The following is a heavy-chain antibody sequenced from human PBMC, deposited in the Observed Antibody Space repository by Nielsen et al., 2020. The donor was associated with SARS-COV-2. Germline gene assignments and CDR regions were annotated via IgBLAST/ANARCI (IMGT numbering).Heavy chain of an antibody. V-gene: IGHV3-66*01. J-gene: IGHJ4*02. CDR3: ARDGSGWYIGY. Sequence: GGSLRLSCAASGPTVSSNYMTWVRQAPGRGLELVSVIYSGGGTFSADSVKGRFTISRDNSKNTVYLQMNSLRAEDTAVYYCARDGSGWYIGYWGQGTLVTVSS. D-gene: IGHD6-19*01. CDR2: IYSGGGT. CDR1: GPTVSSNY.